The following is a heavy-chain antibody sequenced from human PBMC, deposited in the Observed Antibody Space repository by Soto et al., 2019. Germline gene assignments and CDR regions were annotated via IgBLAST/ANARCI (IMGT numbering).Heavy chain of an antibody. D-gene: IGHD6-19*01. CDR2: INPSGGST. Sequence: ASVKVSCKASGYTFTSYYMHWVRQAPGQGLEWMGIINPSGGSTSYAQKFQGRVTMTRDTSTSTVYMELSSLRSEDTAVYYCVRESGDSSGWTSRAHYYYGMDVWGQGTTVTVSS. J-gene: IGHJ6*02. CDR1: GYTFTSYY. CDR3: VRESGDSSGWTSRAHYYYGMDV. V-gene: IGHV1-46*01.